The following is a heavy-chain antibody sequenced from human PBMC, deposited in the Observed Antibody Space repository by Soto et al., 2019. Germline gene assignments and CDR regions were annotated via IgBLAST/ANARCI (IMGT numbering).Heavy chain of an antibody. V-gene: IGHV3-9*01. CDR1: GFTFGDYA. D-gene: IGHD3-3*01. Sequence: GGSLRLSCAAAGFTFGDYAMHWVRQAPGKGLEWVSGISWNSGSIGHADSVTGRFTISRDNAKNSLYLQMNSLTAGDTALYYCAKGQHYDFWSGYPDSWGQGTLVTVSS. CDR3: AKGQHYDFWSGYPDS. J-gene: IGHJ4*02. CDR2: ISWNSGSI.